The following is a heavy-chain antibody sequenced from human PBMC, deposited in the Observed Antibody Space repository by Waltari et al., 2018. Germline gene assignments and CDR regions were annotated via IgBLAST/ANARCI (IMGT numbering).Heavy chain of an antibody. CDR3: ARVQNWFDP. Sequence: QVQLQQWGAGLLRPSETLSPTCAVYGGSFNGYYWNWVRQPPGKGLEWIGEIDYSGFTTYNPSLKSRVTISLDTSKNQFSLSLNSVTAADTAVYYCARVQNWFDPWGQGTLVTVSS. CDR1: GGSFNGYY. V-gene: IGHV4-34*01. J-gene: IGHJ5*02. CDR2: IDYSGFT.